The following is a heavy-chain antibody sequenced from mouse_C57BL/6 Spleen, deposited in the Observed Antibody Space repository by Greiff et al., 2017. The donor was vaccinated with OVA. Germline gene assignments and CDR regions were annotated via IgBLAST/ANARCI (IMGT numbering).Heavy chain of an antibody. CDR1: GYTFTSYW. V-gene: IGHV1-59*01. CDR3: ARSNSNFYFDY. J-gene: IGHJ2*01. CDR2: IDPSDSYT. Sequence: QVQLQQPGAELVRPGPSVKLSCKASGYTFTSYWMHWVKQRPGQGLEWIGVIDPSDSYTNYNQKFKGKATLTVDTSSSTAYMQLSSLTSEDSAVYYCARSNSNFYFDYWGQGTTLTVSS. D-gene: IGHD2-5*01.